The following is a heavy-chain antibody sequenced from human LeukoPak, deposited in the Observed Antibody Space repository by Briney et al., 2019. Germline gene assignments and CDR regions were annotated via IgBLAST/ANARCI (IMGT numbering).Heavy chain of an antibody. Sequence: ASVKVSCKASGYTFTSYGISWVRQAPGQGLEWMGWISAYNGNTNYAQKLQGRVTMTTDTSTSTAYMELRSLRSDDTAVYYCARVQWDCSGGSCYGYYYYMDVWGKGTTVTVSS. V-gene: IGHV1-18*01. D-gene: IGHD2-15*01. J-gene: IGHJ6*03. CDR2: ISAYNGNT. CDR1: GYTFTSYG. CDR3: ARVQWDCSGGSCYGYYYYMDV.